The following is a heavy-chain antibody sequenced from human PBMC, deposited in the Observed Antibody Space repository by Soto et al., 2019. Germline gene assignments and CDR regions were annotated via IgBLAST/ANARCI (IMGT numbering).Heavy chain of an antibody. CDR2: ITSKTGDQ. CDR3: ARDLMPNDRGLGDLAY. V-gene: IGHV3-21*02. Sequence: EVRLVESGGGLVKPGGSLRLSCAASGFTFNKYSMNWVRQAPGQGLEWVSSITSKTGDQYYADSVKGRCIISRDNTNNSLSLQVTSLRDEDTAVYYCARDLMPNDRGLGDLAYWGQGTLVTVSS. D-gene: IGHD3-22*01. CDR1: GFTFNKYS. J-gene: IGHJ4*02.